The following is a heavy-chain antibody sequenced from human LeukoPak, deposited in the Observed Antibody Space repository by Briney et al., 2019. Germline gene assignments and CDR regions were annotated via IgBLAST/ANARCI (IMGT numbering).Heavy chain of an antibody. Sequence: GESLTISCVASGFTFSNYGMHWVRQAPGKGLEWVAVIWYDGGNKYYADSVKGRFTISRDSSKNTLWLQMNSLRAEDTAGYYCARDRATRYFDLWGRGTLVTVSS. J-gene: IGHJ2*01. CDR2: IWYDGGNK. CDR1: GFTFSNYG. V-gene: IGHV3-33*01. CDR3: ARDRATRYFDL.